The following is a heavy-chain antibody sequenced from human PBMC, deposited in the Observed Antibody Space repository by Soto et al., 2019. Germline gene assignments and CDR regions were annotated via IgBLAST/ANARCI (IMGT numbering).Heavy chain of an antibody. CDR3: ARGTYIYGYFDY. CDR2: IYYSGST. Sequence: SETLSLTCTVSGGSISSYYWSRIRQPPGKGLEWIGYIYYSGSTNYNPSLKSRVTISVDTSKNQFSLKLSSVTAADTAVYYCARGTYIYGYFDYWGQGTLVTVSS. D-gene: IGHD5-18*01. V-gene: IGHV4-59*01. CDR1: GGSISSYY. J-gene: IGHJ4*02.